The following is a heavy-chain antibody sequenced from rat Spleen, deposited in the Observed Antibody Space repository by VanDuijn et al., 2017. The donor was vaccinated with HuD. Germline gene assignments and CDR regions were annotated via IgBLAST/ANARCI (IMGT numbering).Heavy chain of an antibody. V-gene: IGHV5-25*01. D-gene: IGHD1-2*01. CDR1: GFTFSNYD. J-gene: IGHJ2*01. CDR2: ISPSGGST. Sequence: EVQLVESGGGLVQPGRSLKLSCAASGFTFSNYDMAWVRQAPTKGLEWVASISPSGGSTYYRDSVKGRFTVSRDNAKSTLYLQMDSLRSEDTATYYCARHRQLYLRSWGQGVMVTVSS. CDR3: ARHRQLYLRS.